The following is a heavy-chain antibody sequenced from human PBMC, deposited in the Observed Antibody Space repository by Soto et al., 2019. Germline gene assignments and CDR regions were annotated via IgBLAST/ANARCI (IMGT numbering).Heavy chain of an antibody. J-gene: IGHJ4*02. CDR1: GDSISSTNYY. CDR2: IYYSGSA. CDR3: ARYSGTYYVY. V-gene: IGHV4-39*07. D-gene: IGHD1-26*01. Sequence: PSETLSLTCTVSGDSISSTNYYWVWIRQPPGKGLEYIASIYYSGSAYYNPSLKSRVTVFVDTSKNQFSLKLTSVTAADTAVYYCARYSGTYYVYWGQGTLVTVSS.